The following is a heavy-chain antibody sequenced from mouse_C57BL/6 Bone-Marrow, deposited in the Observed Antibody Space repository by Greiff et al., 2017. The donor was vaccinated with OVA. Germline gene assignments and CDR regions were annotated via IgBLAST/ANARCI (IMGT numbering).Heavy chain of an antibody. Sequence: EVKLVESGGGLVQPGESLKLSCESNEYEFPSHDMSWVRKTPEKRLELVAAINSDGGSTYYPDNMERRFIISRDNTKKTLYLQMSSLRSEDTAVYYCARLGGLYAMDYWGQGTSVTVSS. V-gene: IGHV5-2*01. CDR3: ARLGGLYAMDY. CDR1: EYEFPSHD. CDR2: INSDGGST. J-gene: IGHJ4*01.